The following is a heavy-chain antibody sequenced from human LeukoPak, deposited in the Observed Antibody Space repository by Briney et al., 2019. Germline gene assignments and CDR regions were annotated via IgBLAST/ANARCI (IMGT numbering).Heavy chain of an antibody. J-gene: IGHJ4*02. Sequence: SQTLSLTCAISGDSFSSNSVAWSWIRQSPSRGLEWLGRTFYRSKWYIDYAESVKSRISINPDTSKNQFSLQLNSVTAADTAVYYCARVCGSGGSCYSGWGQGTLVTVSS. CDR2: TFYRSKWYI. D-gene: IGHD2-15*01. CDR1: GDSFSSNSVA. CDR3: ARVCGSGGSCYSG. V-gene: IGHV6-1*01.